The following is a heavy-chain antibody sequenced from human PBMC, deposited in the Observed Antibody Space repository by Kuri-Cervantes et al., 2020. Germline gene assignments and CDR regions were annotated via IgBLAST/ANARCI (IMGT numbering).Heavy chain of an antibody. Sequence: ASVKVSCKASGYTFTGYYMHWVRQAPGQGLEWMGWINPNSGGTNYAQKFQGRVTMTRDTSISTAYMELSRLRSDDPAVYYCARVGYAGGIAAAGGRVDVWGQGTTVTVSS. CDR2: INPNSGGT. D-gene: IGHD6-13*01. J-gene: IGHJ6*02. CDR3: ARVGYAGGIAAAGGRVDV. CDR1: GYTFTGYY. V-gene: IGHV1-2*02.